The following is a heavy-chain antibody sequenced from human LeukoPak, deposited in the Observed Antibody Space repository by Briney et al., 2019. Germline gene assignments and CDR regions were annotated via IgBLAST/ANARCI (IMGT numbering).Heavy chain of an antibody. CDR3: ARGEYRYGNDY. D-gene: IGHD5-18*01. CDR2: INPNSGGT. V-gene: IGHV1-2*02. CDR1: GYTFSGYY. Sequence: ASVKVSFKASGYTFSGYYMHWVRQAPGQGLEWMGWINPNSGGTNFAQKFQGRVTMTSDTSISTAYMEVSRLTSDDTAVYYCARGEYRYGNDYWGQGTLVTVSS. J-gene: IGHJ4*02.